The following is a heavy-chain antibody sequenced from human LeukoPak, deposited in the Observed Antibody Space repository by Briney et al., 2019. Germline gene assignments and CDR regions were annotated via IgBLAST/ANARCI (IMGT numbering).Heavy chain of an antibody. V-gene: IGHV4-4*02. D-gene: IGHD3-22*01. J-gene: IGHJ5*02. CDR1: GGSISGSNW. CDR3: ARQNVDTSGYYLTWFDP. CDR2: IYHSGST. Sequence: SGTLSLTCAVSGGSISGSNWWSWVRQSPGKGLEWIGEIYHSGSTNYNPSLKSRITISVDKSKNLFSLKLSSVTAADAGVYHCARQNVDTSGYYLTWFDPWGQGTLVTVSS.